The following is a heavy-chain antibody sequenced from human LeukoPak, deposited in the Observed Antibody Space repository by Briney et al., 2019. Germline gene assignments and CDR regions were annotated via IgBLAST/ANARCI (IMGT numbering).Heavy chain of an antibody. CDR2: TRNKANSYTT. D-gene: IGHD4-11*01. V-gene: IGHV3-72*01. CDR3: ARVATVTTLLYYYYYMDV. CDR1: GFTFSDHY. Sequence: GGSLRLSCAASGFTFSDHYMDWVRQAPGKGLEWVGRTRNKANSYTTEYAASVKGRFTISRDDSKNSLYLQMNSLKTEDTAVYYCARVATVTTLLYYYYYMDVWGKGTTVTVSS. J-gene: IGHJ6*03.